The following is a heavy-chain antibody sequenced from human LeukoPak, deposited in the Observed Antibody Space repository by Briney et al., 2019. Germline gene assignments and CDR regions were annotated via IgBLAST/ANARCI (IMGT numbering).Heavy chain of an antibody. CDR1: GGTFSSYA. CDR3: ARDVYSIAAAGTFDY. Sequence: SVKVSCKASGGTFSSYAISWVRQAPGQGLEWMGRVIPILGIANYAQKFQGRVTITADKSTSTAYMELSSLRSEDTAVYYYARDVYSIAAAGTFDYWGQGTLVTVSS. D-gene: IGHD6-13*01. CDR2: VIPILGIA. V-gene: IGHV1-69*04. J-gene: IGHJ4*02.